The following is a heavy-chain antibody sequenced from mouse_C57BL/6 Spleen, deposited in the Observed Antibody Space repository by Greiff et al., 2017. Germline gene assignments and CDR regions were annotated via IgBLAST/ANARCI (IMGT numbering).Heavy chain of an antibody. Sequence: QVQLQQSGAELARPGASVKLSCKASGYTFTSYGISWVKQRTGQGLEWIGEIYPRSGNTYYNEKFKGKATLTADKSSSTAYMELRSLTSEASAVYFCARSVEYAMDYWGQGTSVTVSS. V-gene: IGHV1-81*01. J-gene: IGHJ4*01. CDR3: ARSVEYAMDY. CDR1: GYTFTSYG. CDR2: IYPRSGNT.